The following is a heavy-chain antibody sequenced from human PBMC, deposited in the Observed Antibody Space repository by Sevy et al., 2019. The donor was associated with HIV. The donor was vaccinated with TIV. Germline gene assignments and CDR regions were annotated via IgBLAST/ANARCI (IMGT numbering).Heavy chain of an antibody. V-gene: IGHV1-8*01. Sequence: ASVKVSCKASGYTFTSYDINWVRQATGQGLEWMGWMNPNSGNTGYAQKFQGRVTMTRNTSISTAYMELRSLRSEDTAVYYCARGCCSSTSCLWFDPWGQGTLVTVSS. D-gene: IGHD2-2*01. CDR2: MNPNSGNT. J-gene: IGHJ5*02. CDR3: ARGCCSSTSCLWFDP. CDR1: GYTFTSYD.